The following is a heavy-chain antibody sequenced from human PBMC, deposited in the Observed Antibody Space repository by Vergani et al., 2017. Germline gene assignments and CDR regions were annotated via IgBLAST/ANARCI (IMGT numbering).Heavy chain of an antibody. Sequence: EVQLVQSGAEVKKPGESLKISCKGSGYSFTSYWIGWVRQMPGKGLEWMGIIYPGDSDTRYSPSFQGQVTISADKSISTAYLQWSSLKASDTAMYYCARIQTVYCSSTSCSDAFDIWGQGTIVTVSS. V-gene: IGHV5-51*01. CDR2: IYPGDSDT. CDR1: GYSFTSYW. CDR3: ARIQTVYCSSTSCSDAFDI. J-gene: IGHJ3*02. D-gene: IGHD2-2*01.